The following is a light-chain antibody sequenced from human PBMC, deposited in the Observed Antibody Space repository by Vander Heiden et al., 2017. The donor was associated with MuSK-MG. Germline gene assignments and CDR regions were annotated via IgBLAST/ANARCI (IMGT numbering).Light chain of an antibody. CDR3: SSYTSSSTPWV. J-gene: IGLJ3*02. Sequence: QSALTQPASVSGSPGPSITISCTGTSSDVGGFNYVSWYQHHPGHAPQLMIYEVSNRPSGVSNRFSGSKSGNTASLTISGLQAEDEADYYCSSYTSSSTPWVFGGGTKLTVL. CDR1: SSDVGGFNY. CDR2: EVS. V-gene: IGLV2-14*01.